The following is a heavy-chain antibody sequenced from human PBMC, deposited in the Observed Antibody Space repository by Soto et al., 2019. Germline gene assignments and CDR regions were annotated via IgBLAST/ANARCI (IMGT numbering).Heavy chain of an antibody. CDR1: GYTFTSYY. CDR2: INPSGGST. Sequence: QVQLVQSGAEVKKPGASVKVSCKASGYTFTSYYMHWVRQAPGQGIEWMGIINPSGGSTSYAQKVQGXXIXNXXTSTSTVYIELCSLRAEDTAVYYCARRSGYSYADYWGQGTLVTVSS. CDR3: ARRSGYSYADY. V-gene: IGHV1-46*03. J-gene: IGHJ4*02. D-gene: IGHD5-18*01.